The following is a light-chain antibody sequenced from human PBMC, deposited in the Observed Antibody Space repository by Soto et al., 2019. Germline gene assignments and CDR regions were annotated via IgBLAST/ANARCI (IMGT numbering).Light chain of an antibody. Sequence: QSVLTQPPSASGSPGQSVTISCTGTSSDVGGYNYVSWYQQHPGKAPQLMIYEVSRRPSGVPDRFSGSRSGTSASLAISGLQSDDEADYYCATWDDSLSGPVFGGGTKLTVL. J-gene: IGLJ2*01. CDR3: ATWDDSLSGPV. V-gene: IGLV2-8*01. CDR2: EVS. CDR1: SSDVGGYNY.